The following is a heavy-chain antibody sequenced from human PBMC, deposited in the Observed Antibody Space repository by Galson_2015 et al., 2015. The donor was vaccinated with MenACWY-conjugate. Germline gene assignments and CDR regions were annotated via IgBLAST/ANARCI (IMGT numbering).Heavy chain of an antibody. D-gene: IGHD5-24*01. J-gene: IGHJ4*02. CDR3: AKILGYNFGYFDY. Sequence: SLRLSCAASGFTFSTYAITWVRQAPGKGLEWVSSITGSGGSTYYADSVKGRFTISRGNSKNTLYLQMNSLRAEDTAIYYCAKILGYNFGYFDYWGQGTLVTVSS. CDR2: ITGSGGST. V-gene: IGHV3-23*01. CDR1: GFTFSTYA.